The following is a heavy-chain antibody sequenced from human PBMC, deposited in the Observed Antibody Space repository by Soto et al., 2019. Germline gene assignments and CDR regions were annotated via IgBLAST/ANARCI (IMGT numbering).Heavy chain of an antibody. CDR3: ARGPLLWGSGYPSFDY. Sequence: GTLSLTCAVYGGSFSGYYWSWIRQPPGKGLEWIGEINHSGSTNYNPSLKSRVTISVDTSKNQFSLKLSSVTAADTAVYYCARGPLLWGSGYPSFDYWGQGTLVTVSS. V-gene: IGHV4-34*01. CDR1: GGSFSGYY. D-gene: IGHD3-22*01. CDR2: INHSGST. J-gene: IGHJ4*02.